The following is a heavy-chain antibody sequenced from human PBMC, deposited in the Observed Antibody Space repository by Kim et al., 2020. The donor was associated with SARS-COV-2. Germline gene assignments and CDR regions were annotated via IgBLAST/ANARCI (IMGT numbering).Heavy chain of an antibody. V-gene: IGHV1-69*13. CDR3: AREIRAGDSKYDSSGYPLSWFDP. CDR1: GGTFSSYA. CDR2: IIPIFGTA. Sequence: SVKVSCKASGGTFSSYAISWVRQAPGQGLEWMGGIIPIFGTANYAQKFQGRVTITADESTSTAYMELSSLRSEDTAVYYCAREIRAGDSKYDSSGYPLSWFDPWGQGTLVTVSS. J-gene: IGHJ5*02. D-gene: IGHD3-22*01.